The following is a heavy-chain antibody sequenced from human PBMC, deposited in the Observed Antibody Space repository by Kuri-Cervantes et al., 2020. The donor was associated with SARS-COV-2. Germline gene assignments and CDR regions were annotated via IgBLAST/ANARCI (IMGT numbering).Heavy chain of an antibody. V-gene: IGHV1-2*02. CDR1: GYTFTGYY. D-gene: IGHD3-10*01. Sequence: ASVKVSCKASGYTFTGYYMHWVRQAPGQGLEWMGWINPNSGGTNYAQKFQGRVTMTRDTSISTAYMELSRLRSDGTAVYYCARSSVGDLGWFDPWGQGTLVTVSS. CDR2: INPNSGGT. J-gene: IGHJ5*02. CDR3: ARSSVGDLGWFDP.